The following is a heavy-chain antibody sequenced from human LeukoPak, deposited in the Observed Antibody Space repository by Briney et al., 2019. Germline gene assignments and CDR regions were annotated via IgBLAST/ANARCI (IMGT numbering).Heavy chain of an antibody. CDR3: ARARIVRSGWEYYYYGMDV. CDR1: GFIVSSNY. Sequence: GGSLRLSCAATGFIVSSNYMTWVRQAPGQGLEWVSVIYGNGNTYYADSVKGRLTISRDNSKNTLYLQMNSLRAEDTAVYYCARARIVRSGWEYYYYGMDVWGQGTTVTVSS. D-gene: IGHD6-19*01. V-gene: IGHV3-53*01. J-gene: IGHJ6*02. CDR2: IYGNGNT.